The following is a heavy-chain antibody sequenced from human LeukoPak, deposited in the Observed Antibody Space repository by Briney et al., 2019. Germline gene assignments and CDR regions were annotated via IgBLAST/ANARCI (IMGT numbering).Heavy chain of an antibody. CDR1: GYTFTGYY. CDR3: ARVLEWELLYGMDV. CDR2: INPNSGGT. V-gene: IGHV1-2*02. J-gene: IGHJ6*02. Sequence: ASVKVSCKASGYTFTGYYMHWVRQAPGQGLEWMGWINPNSGGTNYAQKFQGRVTMTRDTSISTAYMELSRLRSDDTAVYYCARVLEWELLYGMDVWGQGTTVTVSS. D-gene: IGHD1-26*01.